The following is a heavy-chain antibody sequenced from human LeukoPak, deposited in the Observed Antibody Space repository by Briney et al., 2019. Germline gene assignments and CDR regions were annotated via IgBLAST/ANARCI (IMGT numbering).Heavy chain of an antibody. V-gene: IGHV3-30*04. CDR2: ISYDGSAT. Sequence: GGSLRLSCIASGFTFSTYPMHWVRQAPGKGLEWVAVISYDGSATSYAESVKGRFTFSRDNSKNTLYLQMNSLRGEDTAVYYCAKVKSSGWYYFDYWGQGTLVTVSS. CDR3: AKVKSSGWYYFDY. D-gene: IGHD6-19*01. CDR1: GFTFSTYP. J-gene: IGHJ4*02.